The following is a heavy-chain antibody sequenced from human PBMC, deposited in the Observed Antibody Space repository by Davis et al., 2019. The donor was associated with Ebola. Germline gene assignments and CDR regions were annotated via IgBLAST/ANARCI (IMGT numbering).Heavy chain of an antibody. D-gene: IGHD5-12*01. J-gene: IGHJ4*02. V-gene: IGHV3-53*01. CDR3: AREVNSGYDGGFDY. CDR1: GFTVSSNY. CDR2: IYSGGST. Sequence: GESLKISCAASGFTVSSNYMSWVRQAPGKGLEWVSVIYSGGSTYYADSVKGRFTISRDNSKNTLYLQMNSLRAEDTAVYYCAREVNSGYDGGFDYWGQGTLVTVSS.